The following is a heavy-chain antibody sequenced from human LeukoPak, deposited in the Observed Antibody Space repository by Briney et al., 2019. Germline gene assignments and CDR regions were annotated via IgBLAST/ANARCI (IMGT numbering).Heavy chain of an antibody. Sequence: PSETLSLTCTVSGGSVSSGSYYWSWIRQPPGKGLEWIGYIYYSGSTNYNPSLKSRVTISVGASKNQFSLKLSSVTAADTAVYYCARARAVAGTSSYYFDYWGQGTLVTVSS. CDR1: GGSVSSGSYY. V-gene: IGHV4-61*01. CDR2: IYYSGST. J-gene: IGHJ4*02. CDR3: ARARAVAGTSSYYFDY. D-gene: IGHD6-19*01.